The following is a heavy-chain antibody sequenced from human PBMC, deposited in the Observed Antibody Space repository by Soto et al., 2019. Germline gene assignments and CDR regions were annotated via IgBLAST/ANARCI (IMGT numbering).Heavy chain of an antibody. Sequence: SETLSLACAVSGGSFTSNNWGTFVRQPPGQGLEWIGEIYRTGSTNYNPSLKSRVTISLDKSENQFSLKVTSLTAADTAVYYCASRDPGTSVDYWGQGTLVTVSS. V-gene: IGHV4-4*02. CDR2: IYRTGST. CDR1: GGSFTSNNW. D-gene: IGHD1-7*01. CDR3: ASRDPGTSVDY. J-gene: IGHJ4*02.